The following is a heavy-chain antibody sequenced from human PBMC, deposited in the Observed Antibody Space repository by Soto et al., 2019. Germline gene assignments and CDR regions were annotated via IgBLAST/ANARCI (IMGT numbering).Heavy chain of an antibody. D-gene: IGHD6-13*01. CDR2: IHHSGST. J-gene: IGHJ4*02. CDR1: GLSISSDNW. V-gene: IGHV4-4*02. Sequence: QVQLQESSPDLVRPSGTVSLTSAVSGLSISSDNWWSWVRQPPGKGLEWIGEIHHSGSTNYNPSLKSRVTMSVVPSKDLFSLTLNSVTAADTAFYYCARDQGSHPGDWGQGTLVSVSS. CDR3: ARDQGSHPGD.